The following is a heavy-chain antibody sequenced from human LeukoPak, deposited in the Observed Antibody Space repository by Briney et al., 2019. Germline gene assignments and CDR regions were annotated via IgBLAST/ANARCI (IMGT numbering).Heavy chain of an antibody. Sequence: GGSLRLSCAASGFTFSSYSMNWVRQAPGKGLEWVSSISSSSSYIYYADSVKGRFTISRDNAKNSLYLQMNSLRAEDTAVYYCARWPGVAAATWDDWFDPWGQGTLVTVSS. D-gene: IGHD6-13*01. CDR1: GFTFSSYS. V-gene: IGHV3-21*01. J-gene: IGHJ5*02. CDR2: ISSSSSYI. CDR3: ARWPGVAAATWDDWFDP.